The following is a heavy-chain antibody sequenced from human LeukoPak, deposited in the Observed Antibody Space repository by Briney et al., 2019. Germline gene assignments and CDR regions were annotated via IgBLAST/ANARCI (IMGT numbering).Heavy chain of an antibody. J-gene: IGHJ4*02. CDR1: TLSLGPYG. V-gene: IGHV3-30*02. D-gene: IGHD2-8*01. CDR2: IQYDRNNK. CDR3: AKARIGYCTTSSCYYFDN. Sequence: HPGGSLRLSCAASTLSLGPYGMHCARQAPGKGLEWVAFIQYDRNNKYSADSVKGRFTVSRDNSKNTLYLQMDSLRVEDTAVYYCAKARIGYCTTSSCYYFDNWGQGTLVTVAS.